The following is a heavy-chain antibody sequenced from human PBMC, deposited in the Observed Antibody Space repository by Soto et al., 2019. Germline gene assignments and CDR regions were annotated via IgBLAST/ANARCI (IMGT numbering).Heavy chain of an antibody. CDR3: ARGDIAGTTDYYYMDV. CDR1: GDSVSSNSAA. CDR2: TYYRSKWYN. Sequence: SQTLSLTCVISGDSVSSNSAAWNWIRQSPSRGLEWLGRTYYRSKWYNDYAVSVKSRITINPDTSKNQFSLQLNSVTPEDTAVYYCARGDIAGTTDYYYMDVWGKGTTVTVSS. D-gene: IGHD1-7*01. J-gene: IGHJ6*03. V-gene: IGHV6-1*01.